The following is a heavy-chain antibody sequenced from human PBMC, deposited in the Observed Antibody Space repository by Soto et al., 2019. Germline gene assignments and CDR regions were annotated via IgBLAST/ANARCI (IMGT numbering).Heavy chain of an antibody. J-gene: IGHJ4*02. V-gene: IGHV4-59*08. CDR2: TYYSGST. CDR3: ARRGGEYYFDS. CDR1: GGSMNDYY. Sequence: QVHLQESGPVLVKPSENLSLTCTVSGGSMNDYYWCWIRQPPGNGLERIGYTYYSGSTYYSPALKSRGTISVDTSKNQFILRLSSVTAADTAVYYCARRGGEYYFDSWGQGTLVTVSS.